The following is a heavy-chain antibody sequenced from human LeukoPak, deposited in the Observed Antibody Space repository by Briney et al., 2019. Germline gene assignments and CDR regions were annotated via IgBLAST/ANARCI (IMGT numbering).Heavy chain of an antibody. Sequence: SETLSLTCTVSGDSVSSSSYYWGWIRQPPGKGLEWIGSIYYSGTTYYNPSLKSRVTISADTSENQFSLRLSSVTAADTAVYYCASTIKLERGYTYGYFDSWGQGTLVIVSS. CDR2: IYYSGTT. CDR1: GDSVSSSSYY. CDR3: ASTIKLERGYTYGYFDS. D-gene: IGHD5-18*01. J-gene: IGHJ4*02. V-gene: IGHV4-39*01.